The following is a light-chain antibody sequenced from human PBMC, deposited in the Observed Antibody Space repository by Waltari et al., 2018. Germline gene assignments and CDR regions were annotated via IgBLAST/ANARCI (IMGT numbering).Light chain of an antibody. Sequence: DIVLTQSPGTLYLSPGERTTLFCRASQSVGRTLAWYQQKPGQAPRLLIYGTSSSATDSPDRFSGSGSGTDFSLTINRLEPEDFAVYYCQHYVRLPATFGQGTKVEIK. V-gene: IGKV3-20*01. CDR1: QSVGRT. CDR2: GTS. CDR3: QHYVRLPAT. J-gene: IGKJ1*01.